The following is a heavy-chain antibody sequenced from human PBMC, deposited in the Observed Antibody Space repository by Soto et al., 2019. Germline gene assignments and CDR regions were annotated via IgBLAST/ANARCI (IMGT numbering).Heavy chain of an antibody. CDR1: GFTFSRFA. D-gene: IGHD6-19*01. CDR3: ARPLVAVARTRWFDP. CDR2: IDSSTGVDT. V-gene: IGHV3-23*01. J-gene: IGHJ5*02. Sequence: GGSLRLSFSASGFTFSRFAMSWVRQAPGKGLEWVSAIDSSTGVDTYYADSVKGRFTISRYDSRSTLYLQMNSLRVDDTAVYYCARPLVAVARTRWFDPWGQGILVTVSS.